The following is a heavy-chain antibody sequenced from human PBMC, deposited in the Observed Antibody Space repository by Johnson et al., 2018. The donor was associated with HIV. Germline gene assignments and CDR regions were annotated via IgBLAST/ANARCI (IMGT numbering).Heavy chain of an antibody. CDR3: AKDLRVYTCDAFDI. V-gene: IGHV3-66*02. CDR1: GFTVSSNY. J-gene: IGHJ3*02. Sequence: VQLVESGGRVARPGGSLRLSCAASGFTVSSNYMSWVRQAPGKGLEWVSVIYSGGSTYYADSVKGRFTISRDNSKNTLYLQMNSLRAEDTTVYYCAKDLRVYTCDAFDIWGQGTMVTVSS. D-gene: IGHD5/OR15-5a*01. CDR2: IYSGGST.